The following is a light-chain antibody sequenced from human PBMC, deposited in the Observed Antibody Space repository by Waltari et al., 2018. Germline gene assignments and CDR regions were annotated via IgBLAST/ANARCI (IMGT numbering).Light chain of an antibody. J-gene: IGKJ1*01. V-gene: IGKV1-39*01. CDR1: QTIRDY. CDR2: TAS. Sequence: DIGLTQSPSSLSASVGDRVTITCRASQTIRDYLSWYKQRPGKAPNLLIDTASNLQSGVPPRFSGSGSGTDFTLTISSPQPEDFAIYYCQQSYNFPRTFGQGTKVEVK. CDR3: QQSYNFPRT.